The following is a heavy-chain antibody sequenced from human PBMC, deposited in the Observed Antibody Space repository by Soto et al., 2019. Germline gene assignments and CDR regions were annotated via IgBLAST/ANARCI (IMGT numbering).Heavy chain of an antibody. J-gene: IGHJ4*02. D-gene: IGHD6-13*01. CDR2: VYYSGTT. CDR1: GGSISTSSYY. V-gene: IGHV4-39*01. Sequence: QLQLQESGPGLVKSLEPLSLTCTVSGGSISTSSYYWAWIRQPPGKGLEWIGCVYYSGTTYYNPSLKSRVNISADTSNNQCSLKLNYVTASDTAMYFCARHFGYSSRWYVHFDLWGLGTLVTVSS. CDR3: ARHFGYSSRWYVHFDL.